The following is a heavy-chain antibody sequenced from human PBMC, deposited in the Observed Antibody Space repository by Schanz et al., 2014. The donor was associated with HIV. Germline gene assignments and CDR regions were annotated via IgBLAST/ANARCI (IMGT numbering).Heavy chain of an antibody. Sequence: QVQLVESGGGVVQPGRSLRLSCAASGFTFSSYGMHWVRQAPGKGLEWVSVISHDGSNKYYADSVKGRFTISRDNSKNALYLQMNSLRAEDTAVYYCAKDSTYDILAGYYKGGNWFDPWGQGTLVTVSS. CDR1: GFTFSSYG. D-gene: IGHD3-9*01. CDR2: ISHDGSNK. V-gene: IGHV3-30*18. J-gene: IGHJ5*02. CDR3: AKDSTYDILAGYYKGGNWFDP.